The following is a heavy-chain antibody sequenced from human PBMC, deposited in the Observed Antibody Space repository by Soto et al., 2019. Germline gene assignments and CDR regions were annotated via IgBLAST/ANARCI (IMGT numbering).Heavy chain of an antibody. CDR3: ARDCSTYGGGGTGEVKENWFDP. J-gene: IGHJ5*02. CDR2: AYYSGDT. Sequence: SETLSLTCSVSGGSISRYYWSWIRQPPGKGLEWIGYAYYSGDTGYNPSLKSRVTMAVDTSKSQVSLKLSSVTAADTAVYYCARDCSTYGGGGTGEVKENWFDPWGQGALVTVSS. CDR1: GGSISRYY. V-gene: IGHV4-59*01. D-gene: IGHD2-8*01.